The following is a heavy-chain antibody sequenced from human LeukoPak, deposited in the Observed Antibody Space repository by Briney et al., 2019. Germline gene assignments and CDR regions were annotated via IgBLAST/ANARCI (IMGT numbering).Heavy chain of an antibody. D-gene: IGHD3-22*01. CDR2: ISWNSGSI. Sequence: GRSLRLSCAASGFTFDDYAMHWVRQAPGKGLEWVSGISWNSGSIGYADSVKGRFTISRDNAKNSLYLQMNSLRAEDTALYYCAKDMLGYCDSSGYFDYWGQGTLVTVSS. CDR1: GFTFDDYA. J-gene: IGHJ4*02. V-gene: IGHV3-9*01. CDR3: AKDMLGYCDSSGYFDY.